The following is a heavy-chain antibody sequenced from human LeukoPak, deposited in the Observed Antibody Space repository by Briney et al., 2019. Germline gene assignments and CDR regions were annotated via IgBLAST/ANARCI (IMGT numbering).Heavy chain of an antibody. CDR3: ARRGAGGADILSPYDY. CDR1: GYSFTSYW. V-gene: IGHV5-51*01. Sequence: GESLQISCKGSGYSFTSYWIGWVRQMPGKGLEWMGIIYPGDSDTGYSPSFQGQVTISADKSISTAYLQWSSLKASDTAMYYCARRGAGGADILSPYDYWGQGTLVTVSS. J-gene: IGHJ4*02. CDR2: IYPGDSDT. D-gene: IGHD3-9*01.